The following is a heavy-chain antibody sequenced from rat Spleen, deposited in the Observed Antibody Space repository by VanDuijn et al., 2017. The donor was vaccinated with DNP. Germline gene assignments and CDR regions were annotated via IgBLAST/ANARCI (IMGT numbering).Heavy chain of an antibody. J-gene: IGHJ2*01. D-gene: IGHD4-3*01. CDR3: TKSSGYYFDS. V-gene: IGHV5-27*01. CDR1: GFIFSNYY. CDR2: ISTSGSRT. Sequence: EVHLVKSGGGLVQPGRSLKLSCAASGFIFSNYYMARVRQAPKKGLEWVATISTSGSRTYYRDSVKGRFTISRDNAESSLYLQMNSLKSEDTATYYCTKSSGYYFDSWGQGVMVTVSP.